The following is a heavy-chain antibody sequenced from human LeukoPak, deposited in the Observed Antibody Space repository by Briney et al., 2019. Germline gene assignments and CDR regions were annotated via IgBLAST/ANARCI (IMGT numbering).Heavy chain of an antibody. V-gene: IGHV3-30-3*02. CDR1: GFTFSNYA. D-gene: IGHD6-19*01. J-gene: IGHJ4*02. CDR3: AKDRNDVDGWYGAIDY. CDR2: ISYDGSNE. Sequence: PGGSLRLSCAASGFTFSNYAMHWVRQAPGKGQEWVAVISYDGSNEYSTDSVKGRFTISRDNSKNTLYLQMNSLRAEDTSVYYCAKDRNDVDGWYGAIDYWGQGTLVTVSS.